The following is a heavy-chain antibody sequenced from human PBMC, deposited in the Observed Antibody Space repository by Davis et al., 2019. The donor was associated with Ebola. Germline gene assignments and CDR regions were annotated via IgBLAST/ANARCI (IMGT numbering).Heavy chain of an antibody. Sequence: GESLKISCAASGFTFSSHAMSWVRQALGKGLEWVSGIGGSGGSTNYADSVKGRFTISRDNSKNTLYLQMNSLRAEDTAVYYCARDTSCTTTSCYVHYSGMDVWGKGTTVTVSS. J-gene: IGHJ6*04. CDR1: GFTFSSHA. D-gene: IGHD2-2*01. CDR3: ARDTSCTTTSCYVHYSGMDV. V-gene: IGHV3-23*01. CDR2: IGGSGGST.